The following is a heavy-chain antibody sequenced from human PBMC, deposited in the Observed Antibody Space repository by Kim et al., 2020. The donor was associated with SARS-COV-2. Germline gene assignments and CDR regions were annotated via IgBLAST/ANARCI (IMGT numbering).Heavy chain of an antibody. V-gene: IGHV4-34*01. Sequence: SQTLSLTCAVYGGSFSGYYWSWIRQPPGKGLESIGEINHSGSTNYNPSLKSRVTISVDTSKNQFSLKLSSVTAADTAVYYCAREPTRRIAAAGTGGMDVWGQGTTVTVSS. CDR2: INHSGST. D-gene: IGHD6-13*01. CDR3: AREPTRRIAAAGTGGMDV. CDR1: GGSFSGYY. J-gene: IGHJ6*02.